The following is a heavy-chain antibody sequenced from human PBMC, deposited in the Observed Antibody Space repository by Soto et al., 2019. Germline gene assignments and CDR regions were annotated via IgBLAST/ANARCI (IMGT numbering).Heavy chain of an antibody. Sequence: GGSLRLSCAASGFTFSNYAMHWVRQAPGKGLEWVAVISYDGSNKYYADSVKGRLTISRDNSKNTVYLQLNSLRAEDTAVYFCARAGFTYYFDYWGQGTLVTVSS. J-gene: IGHJ4*02. CDR3: ARAGFTYYFDY. V-gene: IGHV3-30-3*01. CDR1: GFTFSNYA. CDR2: ISYDGSNK.